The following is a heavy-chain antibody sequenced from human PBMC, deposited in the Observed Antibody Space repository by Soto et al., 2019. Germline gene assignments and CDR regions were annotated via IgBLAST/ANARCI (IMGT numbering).Heavy chain of an antibody. D-gene: IGHD2-21*02. J-gene: IGHJ4*02. Sequence: PSETLSLTCIVSGESISSSSYYWGWTRQPPGKGLEWIGSIYYSGRTYYNPSFKSRVTISIDTSKNQFSLKLSSVTATDTAVYSCARPRTTVVTQAYFDHWGQVALVTFST. CDR3: ARPRTTVVTQAYFDH. V-gene: IGHV4-39*01. CDR2: IYYSGRT. CDR1: GESISSSSYY.